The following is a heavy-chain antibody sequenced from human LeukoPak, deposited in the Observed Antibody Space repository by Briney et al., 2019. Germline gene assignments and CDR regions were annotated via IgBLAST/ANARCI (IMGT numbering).Heavy chain of an antibody. V-gene: IGHV4-38-2*02. CDR2: IYHSGST. CDR3: ARDRGILRWSSTPQPNWFDP. D-gene: IGHD4-23*01. J-gene: IGHJ5*02. Sequence: PSETLSLTCTVSGYSISSGYYWGWIRQPPGKGLEWIGSIYHSGSTYYNPSLKSRVTISVDTSKNQFSLKLSSVTAADTAVYYCARDRGILRWSSTPQPNWFDPWGQGTLVTVSS. CDR1: GYSISSGYY.